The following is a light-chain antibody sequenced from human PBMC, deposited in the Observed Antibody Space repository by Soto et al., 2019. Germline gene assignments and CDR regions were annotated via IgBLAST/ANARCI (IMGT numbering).Light chain of an antibody. Sequence: QSVLIQPPSVSGSPGQSITISCTGTSTDVGGYNYVSWYQHHPGKGPKLIIYEVNNRPSGVSDRFSGSKSGNKASLTISNLEAEDESDYYCGSYTSTDTPFVFGTGTKVTVL. CDR3: GSYTSTDTPFV. CDR2: EVN. J-gene: IGLJ1*01. V-gene: IGLV2-14*01. CDR1: STDVGGYNY.